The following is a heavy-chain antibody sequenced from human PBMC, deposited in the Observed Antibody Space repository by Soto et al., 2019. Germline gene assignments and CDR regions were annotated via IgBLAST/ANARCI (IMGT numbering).Heavy chain of an antibody. CDR2: IIPILGIA. Sequence: ASVKVSCKASGGTFSSYAISWVRQAPGQGLEWMGGIIPILGIANYAQKFQGRVTITADKSTSTAYMELSSLRSGDTAVYYCARATSGYCSGGSCYYYYYYGMDVWGQGTTVTVSS. J-gene: IGHJ6*02. CDR3: ARATSGYCSGGSCYYYYYYGMDV. CDR1: GGTFSSYA. V-gene: IGHV1-69*10. D-gene: IGHD2-15*01.